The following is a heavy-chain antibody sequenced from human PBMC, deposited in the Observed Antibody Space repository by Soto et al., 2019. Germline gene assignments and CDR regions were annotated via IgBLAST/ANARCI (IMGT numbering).Heavy chain of an antibody. CDR1: GHSISSSNW. D-gene: IGHD3-10*01. Sequence: PSETLSLTCAVSGHSISSSNWWSWVRQPPGKGLEWIGEIYHGGSTNYNPSLKSRVTISVDKSKNQFSLKLSSVTAADTAVYFCARYYYGSRSSSYFDYWGQGTLVTVS. CDR2: IYHGGST. J-gene: IGHJ4*02. CDR3: ARYYYGSRSSSYFDY. V-gene: IGHV4-4*02.